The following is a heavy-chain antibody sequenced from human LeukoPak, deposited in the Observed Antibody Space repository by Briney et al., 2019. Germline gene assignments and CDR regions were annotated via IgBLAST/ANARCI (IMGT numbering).Heavy chain of an antibody. J-gene: IGHJ4*02. V-gene: IGHV4-31*03. Sequence: SQTLSLACTVATASITSSGYYCGWIRQHPVNGLEWIGYIYYSGTTYYNPSLKSRVTISVDTSENQFSLKLTSVTAADTAVYYCARDGISYGIDYWGQGTLVTVSS. CDR3: ARDGISYGIDY. CDR2: IYYSGTT. D-gene: IGHD5-18*01. CDR1: TASITSSGYY.